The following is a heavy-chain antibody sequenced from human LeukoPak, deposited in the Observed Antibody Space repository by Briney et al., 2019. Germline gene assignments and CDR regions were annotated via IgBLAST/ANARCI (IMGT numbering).Heavy chain of an antibody. V-gene: IGHV3-23*01. D-gene: IGHD5-12*01. CDR1: GFTFSSYA. CDR2: ISGSGGST. CDR3: AKEVLSGYDLGYFDY. Sequence: QAGGSLRLSSAASGFTFSSYAMSWVRQAPGKGLEWVSAISGSGGSTYYADSVKGRFTISRDNSKNTLYLQMNSLRAEDTAVYYCAKEVLSGYDLGYFDYWGQGTLVTVSS. J-gene: IGHJ4*02.